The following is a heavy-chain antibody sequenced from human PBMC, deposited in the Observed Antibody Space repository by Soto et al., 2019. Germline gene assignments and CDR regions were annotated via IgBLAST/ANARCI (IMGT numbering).Heavy chain of an antibody. J-gene: IGHJ4*02. V-gene: IGHV3-23*01. CDR1: GFTFSNCV. D-gene: IGHD6-13*01. CDR3: AKGLLNGRWYAAD. Sequence: EVHLLESGGVLVQPGESLRLSCETSGFTFSNCVMTWVRQAPGKGLEWVSVITKTGDTDYADSVKGRFTISRDNSKNTVYLQMNSLRAEDTAVCYCAKGLLNGRWYAADWGQGTLVTVSS. CDR2: ITKTGDT.